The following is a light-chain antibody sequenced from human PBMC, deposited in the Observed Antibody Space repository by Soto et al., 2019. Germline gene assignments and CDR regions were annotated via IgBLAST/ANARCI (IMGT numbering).Light chain of an antibody. V-gene: IGKV1-27*01. J-gene: IGKJ2*01. Sequence: DIQMTQSPSSLSASVGDMVTITCRASQDVTNYLAWYQQKPGQVPKLLIYAASTLQSGVPARFSGSGSGTDFTLTITSLQPEDVATYYCQKYNSVPYTFGQGTKLEIK. CDR2: AAS. CDR1: QDVTNY. CDR3: QKYNSVPYT.